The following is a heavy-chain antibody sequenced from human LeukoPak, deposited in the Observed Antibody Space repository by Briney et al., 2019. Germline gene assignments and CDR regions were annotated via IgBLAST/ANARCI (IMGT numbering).Heavy chain of an antibody. J-gene: IGHJ5*02. CDR1: GGSISSYY. CDR3: ATGYCTNGVCDHNWFDP. D-gene: IGHD2-8*01. Sequence: SETLSLTCTVSGGSISSYYWSWIRQPPGKGLEWIGYIYYSGSTNYNPSLKSRVTISVDTSKNQFSLKLSSVPAADTAVYYCATGYCTNGVCDHNWFDPWGQGTLVTVSS. CDR2: IYYSGST. V-gene: IGHV4-59*01.